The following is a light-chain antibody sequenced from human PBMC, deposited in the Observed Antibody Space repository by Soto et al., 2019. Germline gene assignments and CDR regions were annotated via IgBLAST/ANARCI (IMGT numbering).Light chain of an antibody. J-gene: IGKJ1*01. CDR1: QSVSSTY. CDR3: QDYGTSRT. V-gene: IGKV3-20*01. CDR2: GTS. Sequence: EVVLTQSPGTLSLSPGERATLSCRASQSVSSTYLAWYQQKPGQAPMILIYGTSSRATGIPDRFSGSGSGTDFTLTISRLEPDDFAVYYCQDYGTSRTFGQGTKVEIK.